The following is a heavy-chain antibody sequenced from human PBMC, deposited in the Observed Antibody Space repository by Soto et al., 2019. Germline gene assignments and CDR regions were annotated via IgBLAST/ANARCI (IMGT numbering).Heavy chain of an antibody. CDR2: ISGSGGST. J-gene: IGHJ2*01. D-gene: IGHD3-3*01. V-gene: IGHV3-23*01. CDR3: TKDRSGQSTIFGVVIIDRYFDL. CDR1: GFTFSSYA. Sequence: EVQLLESGGGLVQPGGSLRLSCAASGFTFSSYAMSWVRQAPGKGLEWVSAISGSGGSTYYADSVKGRFTISRDNSKNTRYRQMNGLRAEDTAVYYCTKDRSGQSTIFGVVIIDRYFDLWGRGTMVTVSS.